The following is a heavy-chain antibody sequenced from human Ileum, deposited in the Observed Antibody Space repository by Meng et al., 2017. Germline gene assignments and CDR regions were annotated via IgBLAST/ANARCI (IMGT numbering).Heavy chain of an antibody. CDR2: ISQSGTT. CDR1: GGSISNGKW. V-gene: IGHV4-4*02. Sequence: QVQLQESGPGLVKPSGTLSLTCAVSGGSISNGKWWSWVRQPPGKGLEWIGEISQSGTTNYYPSLNSRVSISLDKANNHLSLTLTSVTAADTAVYYCATYRSGFTPPLDPWGQGILVTVSS. J-gene: IGHJ5*02. CDR3: ATYRSGFTPPLDP. D-gene: IGHD3-10*01.